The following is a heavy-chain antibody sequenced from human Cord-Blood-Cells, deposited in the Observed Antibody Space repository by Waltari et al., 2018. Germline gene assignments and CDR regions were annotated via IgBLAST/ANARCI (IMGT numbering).Heavy chain of an antibody. V-gene: IGHV1-46*01. CDR3: ARDLYCSSTSCYHFDY. J-gene: IGHJ4*02. CDR2: INPSGGST. Sequence: QVQLVQSGAEVKKPGASVKVSCKASGYTFTSSYMHWVRQAPGQGLEWMGIINPSGGSTSYAQKFQGRVTMTRDTSTSTVYMELSSLRSEDTAVYYCARDLYCSSTSCYHFDYWGQGTLVTVSS. CDR1: GYTFTSSY. D-gene: IGHD2-2*01.